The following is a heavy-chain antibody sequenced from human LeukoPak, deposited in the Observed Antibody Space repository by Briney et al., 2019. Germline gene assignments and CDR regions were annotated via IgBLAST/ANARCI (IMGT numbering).Heavy chain of an antibody. J-gene: IGHJ3*02. V-gene: IGHV3-9*01. D-gene: IGHD1-26*01. CDR3: AKDRAGSYYDAFNI. CDR2: LTWNSGSI. Sequence: PGGSLRLSCAASGLTFDDYAMHGVRQAPGKGLDWVSGLTWNSGSINYGDSVKGRFTISRDNAKNSVHLQLNSLRVEDTALYYCAKDRAGSYYDAFNIWGQGTMVTVSS. CDR1: GLTFDDYA.